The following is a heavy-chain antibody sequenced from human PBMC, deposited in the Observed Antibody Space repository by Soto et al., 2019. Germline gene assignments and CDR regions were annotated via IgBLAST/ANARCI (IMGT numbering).Heavy chain of an antibody. D-gene: IGHD2-15*01. V-gene: IGHV3-30*03. Sequence: GGSLRLSCAASGFTFSSCGMHWVRQAPGKGLEWVAVISYDGSNKYYADSVKGRFTISRDNSKNTLYLQMNSLRAEDTTVYYCASGRGLYNLSGDDYWGQGTLVTVS. J-gene: IGHJ4*02. CDR1: GFTFSSCG. CDR3: ASGRGLYNLSGDDY. CDR2: ISYDGSNK.